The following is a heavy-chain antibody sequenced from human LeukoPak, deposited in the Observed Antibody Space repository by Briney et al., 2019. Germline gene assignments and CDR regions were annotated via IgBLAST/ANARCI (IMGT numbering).Heavy chain of an antibody. J-gene: IGHJ4*02. CDR2: ISGSGGST. V-gene: IGHV3-23*01. CDR1: GFTFCSYW. D-gene: IGHD7-27*01. CDR3: AKGTGDHGY. Sequence: GGSLRLSCAASGFTFCSYWMHWVRQAPGKGLEWVSAISGSGGSTYYADSVKGRFTISRDNSKNTLYLQMNSLRAEDTAVYYCAKGTGDHGYWGQGTLVTVSS.